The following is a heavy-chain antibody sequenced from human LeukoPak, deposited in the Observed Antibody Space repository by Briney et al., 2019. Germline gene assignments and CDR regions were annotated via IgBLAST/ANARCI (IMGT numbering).Heavy chain of an antibody. D-gene: IGHD3-22*01. CDR2: IYYSGST. J-gene: IGHJ5*02. Sequence: SETLSLTCTVSGGSISSSSDYRGWIRQPPGKGLEWIGYIYYSGSTNYNPSLKSRVTISVDTSKNRFSLKLSSVTAADTAVYYCARQGYYSEDWFDPWGQGTLVTVSS. CDR1: GGSISSSSDY. V-gene: IGHV4-61*05. CDR3: ARQGYYSEDWFDP.